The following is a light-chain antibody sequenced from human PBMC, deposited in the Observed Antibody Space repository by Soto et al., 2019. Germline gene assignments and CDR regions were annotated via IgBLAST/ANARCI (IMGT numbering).Light chain of an antibody. Sequence: QSALTQPASVSGSPGQSITISCTGTSSGVGSYILVSWYQQHPGKAPKLMIYEGSKRASGVSNRFSGSKSGNTASLTISGLQAEDEADYYCCSYAGSSTLVFGGGTKVTVL. CDR1: SSGVGSYIL. V-gene: IGLV2-23*01. CDR2: EGS. J-gene: IGLJ3*02. CDR3: CSYAGSSTLV.